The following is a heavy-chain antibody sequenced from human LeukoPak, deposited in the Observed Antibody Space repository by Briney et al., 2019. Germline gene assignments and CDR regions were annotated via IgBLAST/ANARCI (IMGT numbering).Heavy chain of an antibody. CDR2: ISSSGSTI. CDR1: GFTFSDYY. D-gene: IGHD3-22*01. CDR3: ASGYDSSGYYLRPY. V-gene: IGHV3-11*01. Sequence: GGSLRLSCAASGFTFSDYYMSWIRQAPGKGLEWVSYISSSGSTIYYADSVKGRFIISRDNAKNSLYLQMNSLRAEDTAVYYCASGYDSSGYYLRPYWGQGTLVTVSS. J-gene: IGHJ4*02.